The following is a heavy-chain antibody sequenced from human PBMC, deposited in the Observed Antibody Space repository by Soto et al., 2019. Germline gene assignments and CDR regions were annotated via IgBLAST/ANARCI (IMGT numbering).Heavy chain of an antibody. J-gene: IGHJ5*01. CDR1: GFTFEDYT. Sequence: EVQLVESGGDVVQPGGSLRLSCAASGFTFEDYTIHWVRQAPGKALEWVSLISWDGGTTYYTHSVKGRFTISRDNSKNSLYLQMNSLRPEDTALYYCAKYGSQKDDDGNWLGSWGQGTLVTVSS. CDR3: AKYGSQKDDDGNWLGS. CDR2: ISWDGGTT. D-gene: IGHD3-16*01. V-gene: IGHV3-43*01.